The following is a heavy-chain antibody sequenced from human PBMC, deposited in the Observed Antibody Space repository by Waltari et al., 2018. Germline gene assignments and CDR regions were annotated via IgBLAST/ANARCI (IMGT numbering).Heavy chain of an antibody. V-gene: IGHV4-38-2*01. J-gene: IGHJ5*02. Sequence: QVQLQESGPGLVKPSETLSLTCAVSGYSISSGYYWGWIRQPPGKGLEWIGSIYHSGSTYYNPSRKSRVTISVDTSKNQFSLKLSSVTAADTAVYYCAGTGYSSSWYGNWFDPWGQGTLVTVSS. CDR3: AGTGYSSSWYGNWFDP. CDR2: IYHSGST. CDR1: GYSISSGYY. D-gene: IGHD6-13*01.